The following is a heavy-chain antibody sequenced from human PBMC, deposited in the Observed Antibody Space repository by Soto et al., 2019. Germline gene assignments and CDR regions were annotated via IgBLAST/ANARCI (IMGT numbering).Heavy chain of an antibody. V-gene: IGHV4-4*07. CDR3: ARDLVGYSSDWFNWFDP. Sequence: KTSETLSLTCTVSGGSISSSYWSWIRQPAGKGLEWIGRIYASGSTNYNPSLKSRVTMSVDTSKNQFSLKVSSVTAADTAVYYCARDLVGYSSDWFNWFDPWGQGTLVTVSS. CDR1: GGSISSSY. CDR2: IYASGST. J-gene: IGHJ5*02. D-gene: IGHD6-19*01.